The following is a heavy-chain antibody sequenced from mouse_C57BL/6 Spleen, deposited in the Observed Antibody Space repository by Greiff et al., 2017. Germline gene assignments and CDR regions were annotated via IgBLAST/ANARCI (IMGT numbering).Heavy chain of an antibody. CDR1: GYTFTSYW. J-gene: IGHJ1*03. Sequence: VQLHQSGAELVMPGASVKLSCKASGYTFTSYWMHWVKQRPGQGLEWIGEIDPSDSYTNYNQKFKGKSTLTVDKSSSTAYMQLSSLTSEDSAVYDCARTRTTMVTDWYFDVWGTGTTVTVSS. V-gene: IGHV1-69*01. D-gene: IGHD2-1*01. CDR3: ARTRTTMVTDWYFDV. CDR2: IDPSDSYT.